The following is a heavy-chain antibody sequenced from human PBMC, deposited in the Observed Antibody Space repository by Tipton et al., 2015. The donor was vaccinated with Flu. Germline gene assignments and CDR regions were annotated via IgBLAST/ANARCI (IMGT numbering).Heavy chain of an antibody. J-gene: IGHJ4*02. Sequence: TLSLTCAVYGGSFSGYYWSWIRQPPGKGLEWIGEINHSGSTNYNPSLKSRVTISVDTSKNQFSLKLSSVTAADTAVYYCARGHTSYPDYWGQGTLVTVSS. D-gene: IGHD2-2*01. V-gene: IGHV4-34*01. CDR3: ARGHTSYPDY. CDR2: INHSGST. CDR1: GGSFSGYY.